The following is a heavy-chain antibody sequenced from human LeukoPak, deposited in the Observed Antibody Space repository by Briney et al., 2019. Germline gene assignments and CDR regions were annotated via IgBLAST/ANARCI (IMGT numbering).Heavy chain of an antibody. CDR2: IYYSGSA. Sequence: SETLSLTCTVSGGSITSYSWSWIRQPPGKGLEWIGYIYYSGSANYNPSPKSRVTISVDTSKNQFSLTERCVPAGDGALYFCQRQTYSHDAFDIWGQGTMVTVSS. J-gene: IGHJ3*02. CDR3: QRQTYSHDAFDI. V-gene: IGHV4-59*08. CDR1: GGSITSYS. D-gene: IGHD2-15*01.